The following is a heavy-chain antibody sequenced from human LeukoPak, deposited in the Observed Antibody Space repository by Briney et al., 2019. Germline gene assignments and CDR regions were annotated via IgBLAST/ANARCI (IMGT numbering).Heavy chain of an antibody. J-gene: IGHJ4*02. Sequence: ASVKVSCKVSGYTLTELSMHWVRQAPGKGLEWMGGFDPEDGETIYAQKFQGRVTMTEDTSTDTAYMELSSLRSEDTAVYYCATRRSHVPGRDYWGQGTLVTVSS. CDR2: FDPEDGET. CDR3: ATRRSHVPGRDY. D-gene: IGHD1-26*01. V-gene: IGHV1-24*01. CDR1: GYTLTELS.